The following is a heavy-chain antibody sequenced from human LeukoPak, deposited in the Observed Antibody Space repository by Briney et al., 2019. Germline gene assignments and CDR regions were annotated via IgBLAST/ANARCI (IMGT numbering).Heavy chain of an antibody. CDR1: GGSISSYY. V-gene: IGHV4-39*01. D-gene: IGHD3-10*01. J-gene: IGHJ4*02. CDR3: ASRIWFGELSTFDY. CDR2: IYYSGST. Sequence: PSETLSLTCTVSGGSISSYYWGWIRQPPGKGLEWIGSIYYSGSTYYNPSLKSRVTISVDTSKNQFSLKLSSVTAADTAVYYCASRIWFGELSTFDYWGQGTLVTVSS.